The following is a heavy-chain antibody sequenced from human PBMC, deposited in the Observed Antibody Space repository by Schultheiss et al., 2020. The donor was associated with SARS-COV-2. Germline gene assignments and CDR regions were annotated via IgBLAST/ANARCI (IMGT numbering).Heavy chain of an antibody. D-gene: IGHD3-10*01. CDR2: ISGSGNGI. V-gene: IGHV3-48*03. CDR1: GFTFSNYE. Sequence: GGSLRLSCAASGFTFSNYEMNWVRQAPGKGLEWVSYISGSGNGIYYADSVKGRFTISRDNAKNSLYLQMNSLRAEDTAVYYCARFVKDPVITGYGWFDPWGQGTLVTVSS. J-gene: IGHJ5*02. CDR3: ARFVKDPVITGYGWFDP.